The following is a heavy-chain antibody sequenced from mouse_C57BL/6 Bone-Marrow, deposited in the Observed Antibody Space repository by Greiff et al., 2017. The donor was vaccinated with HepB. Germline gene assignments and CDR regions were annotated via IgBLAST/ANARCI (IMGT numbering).Heavy chain of an antibody. CDR1: GYTFTEYT. CDR2: FYPGSGSI. Sequence: VKLMESGAELVKPGASVKLSCKASGYTFTEYTIHWVKQRSGQGLEWIGWFYPGSGSIKYNEKFKDKATLTADKSSSTVYMELSRLTSEDSAVYFCARQAYYSNYGDYWGQGTTLTVSS. J-gene: IGHJ2*01. CDR3: ARQAYYSNYGDY. D-gene: IGHD2-5*01. V-gene: IGHV1-62-2*01.